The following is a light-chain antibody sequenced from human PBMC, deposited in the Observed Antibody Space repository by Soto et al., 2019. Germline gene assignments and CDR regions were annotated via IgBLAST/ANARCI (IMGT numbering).Light chain of an antibody. Sequence: ELGMTQSPATLSVSPGERATLSCRASQDVSSSLAWYQQKPGQAPRLLIYDASSRATGIPARFSGSGSGTEFTLTISRLQSEDFAVYYCQQYNIWPRTFGQGTKVEIK. CDR3: QQYNIWPRT. CDR2: DAS. J-gene: IGKJ1*01. V-gene: IGKV3-15*01. CDR1: QDVSSS.